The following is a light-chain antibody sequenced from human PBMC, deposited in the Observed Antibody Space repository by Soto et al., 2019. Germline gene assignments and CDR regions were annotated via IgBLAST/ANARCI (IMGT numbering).Light chain of an antibody. CDR3: QEYYITPHA. V-gene: IGKV4-1*01. Sequence: DIVMTQSPDSLAVSLGERATINCKSSQSALYSSNNKNYLAWYQQKPGQPPKLLIYWAYTRESRVPARFSISGSGKDFALTIRSLQAEDGAVYYCQEYYITPHAFRGGDKVQIK. CDR2: WAY. J-gene: IGKJ4*01. CDR1: QSALYSSNNKNY.